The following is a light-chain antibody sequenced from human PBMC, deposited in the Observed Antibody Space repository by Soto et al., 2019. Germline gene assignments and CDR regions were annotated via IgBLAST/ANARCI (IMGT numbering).Light chain of an antibody. CDR1: QSVSSSY. J-gene: IGKJ5*01. V-gene: IGKV3-20*01. CDR3: QQYGGSPPIT. Sequence: EIVLTQSPGTLSLSPGERATLSCRASQSVSSSYLAWYQQKPGQAPRLFFYGASNRATGIPDRFSGGGSGTDFTLTISRLEPEDFAVYYCQQYGGSPPITFGQGTRLEIK. CDR2: GAS.